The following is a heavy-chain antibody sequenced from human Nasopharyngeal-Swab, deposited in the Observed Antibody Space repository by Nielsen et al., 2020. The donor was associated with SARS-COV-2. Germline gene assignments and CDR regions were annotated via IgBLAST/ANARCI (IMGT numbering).Heavy chain of an antibody. J-gene: IGHJ6*04. CDR3: ARGYSSLDV. CDR2: IKQDGSEK. CDR1: GFTFNSYW. Sequence: GESLKISCAASGFTFNSYWMSWVRQAPGKGLEWVANIKQDGSEKYYVDSVKGRFTISRDNAKNSLYLQMNSLRAEDTAVYYCARGYSSLDVWGKGTTVTVSS. D-gene: IGHD6-13*01. V-gene: IGHV3-7*01.